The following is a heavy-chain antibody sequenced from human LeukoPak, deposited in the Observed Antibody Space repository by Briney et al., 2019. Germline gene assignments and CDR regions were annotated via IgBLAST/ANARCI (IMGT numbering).Heavy chain of an antibody. D-gene: IGHD2-2*01. V-gene: IGHV3-30*04. CDR1: GFTFSSYA. CDR2: ISYDGSNK. CDR3: ARDSYCSSTRCYFGYYYMDV. Sequence: PGRSLRLSCAASGFTFSSYAMHWVRQAPGKGLEWVAVISYDGSNKYYADSVKGRFTISRDNSKNTLYLQMNSLRAEDTAVYYCARDSYCSSTRCYFGYYYMDVWGKGTTVTVSS. J-gene: IGHJ6*03.